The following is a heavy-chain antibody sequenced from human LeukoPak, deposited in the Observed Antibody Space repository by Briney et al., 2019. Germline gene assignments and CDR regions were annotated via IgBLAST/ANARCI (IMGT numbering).Heavy chain of an antibody. V-gene: IGHV1-8*01. CDR2: MNPNSGNT. CDR3: ARAYGTQLYWYFDL. CDR1: GYTFTSYD. J-gene: IGHJ2*01. D-gene: IGHD3-10*01. Sequence: ASVKVSCKASGYTFTSYDINWVRQATGQGLEWMGWMNPNSGNTGYAQKFQGRVTMTRNTSISTAYMELSSLRSEDTAVYYCARAYGTQLYWYFDLWGRGTLVTVSS.